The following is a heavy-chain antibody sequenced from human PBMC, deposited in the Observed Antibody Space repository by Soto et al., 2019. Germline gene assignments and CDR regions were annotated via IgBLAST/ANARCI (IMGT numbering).Heavy chain of an antibody. V-gene: IGHV4-59*01. CDR1: GGSISSYY. D-gene: IGHD3-16*01. CDR2: IYYSGGT. J-gene: IGHJ6*02. CDR3: ARDWASQDYYYYGMDV. Sequence: QVQLQESVPGLVKPSETLSLTCTVSGGSISSYYWSWIRQPPGKGLEWIGYIYYSGGTNYNPSLKSRVTISVDTSKNQFSLRLSSVTAADTAVYYCARDWASQDYYYYGMDVWGQGTTVTVSS.